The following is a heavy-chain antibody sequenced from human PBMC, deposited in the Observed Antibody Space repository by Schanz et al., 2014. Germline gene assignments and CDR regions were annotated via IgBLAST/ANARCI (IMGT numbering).Heavy chain of an antibody. D-gene: IGHD6-13*01. Sequence: EVQLVASGGGLVQPGGSLRLSCAASGFAVDNYYMSCVRQAPGRGLEWVSIIFTDGRTYYADSVKGRFTISRDNSKNTLYLQMNSLSAEDTAVYYCARDQGYTTSWHIFALWGQGTLVTVSS. V-gene: IGHV3-66*01. CDR2: IFTDGRT. CDR3: ARDQGYTTSWHIFAL. CDR1: GFAVDNYY. J-gene: IGHJ4*02.